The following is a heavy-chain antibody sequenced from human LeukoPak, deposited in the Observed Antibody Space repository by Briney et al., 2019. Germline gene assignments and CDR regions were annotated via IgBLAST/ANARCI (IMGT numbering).Heavy chain of an antibody. J-gene: IGHJ1*01. D-gene: IGHD1-26*01. CDR2: IIPIFGTA. Sequence: ASVKVSCKASGGTFSSYAISWVRQAPGQGLEWMGGIIPIFGTANYAQKFQGRVTITTDESTSTAYMELSSLRSEDTAVYYCARARTSGSYFSEYFQHWGQGTLVTVSS. V-gene: IGHV1-69*05. CDR3: ARARTSGSYFSEYFQH. CDR1: GGTFSSYA.